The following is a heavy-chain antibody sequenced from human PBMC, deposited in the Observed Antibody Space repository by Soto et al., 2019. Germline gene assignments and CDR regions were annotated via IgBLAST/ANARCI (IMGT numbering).Heavy chain of an antibody. J-gene: IGHJ4*02. Sequence: PGGSLRLSCAASGFTFSDYYMSWIRQAPGKGLEWVSYISSSGSTIYYADSVKGRFTISRDNAKNSLYLQMNSLRAEDTAVYYCARDPDGVYYDSSGYYYDYWGQGTLVTVSS. CDR1: GFTFSDYY. CDR3: ARDPDGVYYDSSGYYYDY. CDR2: ISSSGSTI. D-gene: IGHD3-22*01. V-gene: IGHV3-11*01.